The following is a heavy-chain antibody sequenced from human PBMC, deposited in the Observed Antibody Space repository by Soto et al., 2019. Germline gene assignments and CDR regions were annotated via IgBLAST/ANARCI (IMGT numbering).Heavy chain of an antibody. CDR3: ARDGYSSSWYYYYGMDV. CDR1: GGSISSSSYY. D-gene: IGHD6-13*01. V-gene: IGHV4-39*07. Sequence: PSETLSLTCTVSGGSISSSSYYWGWIRQPPGKGLEWIGSIYYSGSTNYNPSLKSRVTISVDTSKNQFSLKLSSVTAADTAVYYCARDGYSSSWYYYYGMDVWGQGTTVTVSS. CDR2: IYYSGST. J-gene: IGHJ6*02.